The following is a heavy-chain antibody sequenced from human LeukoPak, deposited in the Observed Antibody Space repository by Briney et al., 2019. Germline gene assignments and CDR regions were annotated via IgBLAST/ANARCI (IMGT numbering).Heavy chain of an antibody. CDR3: AKETTAHTSRTLDY. V-gene: IGHV3-30*18. Sequence: GGSLRLSCSASGFTFSSYWMHWVRQAPDKGLEWVAVISYEGGTQYYVDSVKGRFTISRDNSKNTLYLQMNSLRVEDTAVYYCAKETTAHTSRTLDYWGQGTLVTVSS. D-gene: IGHD2-2*01. CDR2: ISYEGGTQ. J-gene: IGHJ4*02. CDR1: GFTFSSYW.